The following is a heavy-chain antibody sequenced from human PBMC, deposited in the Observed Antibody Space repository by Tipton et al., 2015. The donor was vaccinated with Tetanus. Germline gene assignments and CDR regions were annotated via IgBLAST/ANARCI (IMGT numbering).Heavy chain of an antibody. CDR2: INHSGST. J-gene: IGHJ4*02. D-gene: IGHD6-19*01. Sequence: LSLTCAVYNGSLFGYYWSWIRQPPGKGLEWIGEINHSGSTNYNPSLKTGVTISIDTSRNQMSLKLSSLTAADTAVYYCASMRRGGREAGAHDWGQGTLVTVSP. CDR1: NGSLFGYY. CDR3: ASMRRGGREAGAHD. V-gene: IGHV4-34*01.